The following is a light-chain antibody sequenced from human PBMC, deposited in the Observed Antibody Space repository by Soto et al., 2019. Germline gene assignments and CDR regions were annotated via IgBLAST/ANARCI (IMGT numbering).Light chain of an antibody. Sequence: QSALTQPASVSGSPGQSITISCTGTSSDVGGYNYVYWYQQHPGKAPKLTIYEVSNRPSGVSNRFSGSKSGNTASLTISGLQAEDEADYYCDSYTSSRAYVFGIGTKVTVL. CDR3: DSYTSSRAYV. CDR1: SSDVGGYNY. J-gene: IGLJ1*01. CDR2: EVS. V-gene: IGLV2-14*01.